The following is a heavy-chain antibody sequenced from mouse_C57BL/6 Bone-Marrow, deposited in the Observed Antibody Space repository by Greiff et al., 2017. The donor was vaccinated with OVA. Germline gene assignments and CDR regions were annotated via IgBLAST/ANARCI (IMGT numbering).Heavy chain of an antibody. CDR3: ARTRGYVY. Sequence: VQLQQPGAELVMPGASVKLSCKASGYTFTSYWMHWVKQRPGQGLEWIGEIDPSDSYTNYNQKFKGKSTLTVDKSSSTAYMQLSSLTSEDSAVYYCARTRGYVYWGQGTTLTVSA. J-gene: IGHJ2*01. D-gene: IGHD2-2*01. V-gene: IGHV1-69*01. CDR2: IDPSDSYT. CDR1: GYTFTSYW.